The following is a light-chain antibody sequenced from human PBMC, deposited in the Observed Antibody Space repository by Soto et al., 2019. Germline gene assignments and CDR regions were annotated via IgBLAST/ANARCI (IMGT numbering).Light chain of an antibody. J-gene: IGLJ3*02. Sequence: QSALTQPASVSGSSGQSITISCTGTSSDVGSYNLVSWYQQHPGKAPKLMIYEGSKRPSGVSIRFSGSKSGNTASLTISGLQAEDEADYYCCSYAGSRVFGGGTKLTVL. CDR3: CSYAGSRV. CDR1: SSDVGSYNL. CDR2: EGS. V-gene: IGLV2-23*01.